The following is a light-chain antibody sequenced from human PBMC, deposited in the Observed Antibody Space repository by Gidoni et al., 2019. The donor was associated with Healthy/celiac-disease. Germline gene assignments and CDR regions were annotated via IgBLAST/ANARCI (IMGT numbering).Light chain of an antibody. Sequence: TVLTQSPGTLSLSPGERATLSCRASQSVSSSYLAWYQQKPGQAPRLLIYGASSRATGIPDRFSGSGSGTDFTLTISRLEPEDFAVYYCQQYGSSPGWTFGQGTKVEIK. CDR2: GAS. CDR1: QSVSSSY. J-gene: IGKJ1*01. V-gene: IGKV3-20*01. CDR3: QQYGSSPGWT.